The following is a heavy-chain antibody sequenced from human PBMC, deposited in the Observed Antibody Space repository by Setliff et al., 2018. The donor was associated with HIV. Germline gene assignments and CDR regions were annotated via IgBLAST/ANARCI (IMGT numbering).Heavy chain of an antibody. CDR2: IDWDDDK. CDR1: GFSLSTSGMC. CDR3: ARARRAGSGPKYFQH. Sequence: TLTLTCTFSGFSLSTSGMCVSWIRQPPGKALEWLARIDWDDDKYYSTSLKTRLTISKDKSKNQFSLRLSSVTAADTAVYYCARARRAGSGPKYFQHWGQGTLVTVSS. D-gene: IGHD2-15*01. V-gene: IGHV2-70*02. J-gene: IGHJ1*01.